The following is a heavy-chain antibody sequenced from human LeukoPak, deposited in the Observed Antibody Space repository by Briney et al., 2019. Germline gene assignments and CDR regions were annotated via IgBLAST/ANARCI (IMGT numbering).Heavy chain of an antibody. J-gene: IGHJ5*02. CDR3: EAPATA. CDR1: GFTCSSCW. Sequence: GGSLRLSGAVSGFTCSSCWMNWVRQAPGKGLEWVATVNEDGTAKFYVDSVKGRFTIFRDNTRSSLDLQMNSLTVEDTAMYYCEAPATAWGQGTLVTVSS. V-gene: IGHV3-7*01. CDR2: VNEDGTAK.